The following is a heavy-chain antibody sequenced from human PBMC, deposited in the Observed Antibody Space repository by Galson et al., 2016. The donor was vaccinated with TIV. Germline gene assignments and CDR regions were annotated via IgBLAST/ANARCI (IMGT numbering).Heavy chain of an antibody. J-gene: IGHJ6*03. CDR1: GYTFTSYS. CDR2: INPTGGTV. D-gene: IGHD3-3*01. V-gene: IGHV1-46*01. Sequence: SVKVSCKASGYTFTSYSMHWVRQAPGQGLEWMGVINPTGGTVNYAQKFQGRVTLTRDTSTSTAYMSLSNLKSEDTAGYYCARDGVRGLGDVYDYHMDVWGKGTTVTVSS. CDR3: ARDGVRGLGDVYDYHMDV.